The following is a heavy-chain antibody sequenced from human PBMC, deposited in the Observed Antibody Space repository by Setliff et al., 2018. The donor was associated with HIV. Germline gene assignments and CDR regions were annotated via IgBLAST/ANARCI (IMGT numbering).Heavy chain of an antibody. CDR3: ARDPGSSYYNYKYLDI. Sequence: PSETLSLTCTISGTSIISYYWNWVRQPPGKGLEWIGYFYYGGTTKYNPSLKSRVAISAGTSNKQFSLTLSSVTAADTAVYYCARDPGSSYYNYKYLDIWGKGTTVTVSS. D-gene: IGHD3-3*01. CDR1: GTSIISYY. V-gene: IGHV4-59*01. J-gene: IGHJ6*04. CDR2: FYYGGTT.